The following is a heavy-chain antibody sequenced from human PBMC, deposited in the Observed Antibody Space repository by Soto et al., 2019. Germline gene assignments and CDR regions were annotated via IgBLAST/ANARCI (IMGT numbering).Heavy chain of an antibody. Sequence: LRLSCAASGFTFSSYAMSWVRQAPGKGLEWVSAISGSGGSTYYADSVKGRFTISRDNSKNTLYLQMNSLRAEGTAVYYCAKDLPYYYGSGSADAFDIWGQGTMVTVSS. CDR3: AKDLPYYYGSGSADAFDI. J-gene: IGHJ3*02. D-gene: IGHD3-10*01. V-gene: IGHV3-23*01. CDR2: ISGSGGST. CDR1: GFTFSSYA.